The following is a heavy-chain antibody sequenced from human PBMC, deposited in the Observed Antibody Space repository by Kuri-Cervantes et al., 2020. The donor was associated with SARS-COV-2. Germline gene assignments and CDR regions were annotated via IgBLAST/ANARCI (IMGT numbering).Heavy chain of an antibody. V-gene: IGHV3-23*01. CDR2: ISGSGGST. J-gene: IGHJ3*02. CDR1: GFTFSSYA. D-gene: IGHD6-19*01. Sequence: GGSLRLSCAASGFTFSSYAMSWVRQAPGKGLEWVSAISGSGGSTYYADSVKGRFTISRDNPKKSLYLQMNSLRAEDTAVYFCVRDDGGSYGSGWCDALDIWGQGTAVTVSS. CDR3: VRDDGGSYGSGWCDALDI.